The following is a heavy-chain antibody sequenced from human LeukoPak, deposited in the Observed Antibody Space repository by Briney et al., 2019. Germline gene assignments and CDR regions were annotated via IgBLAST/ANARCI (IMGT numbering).Heavy chain of an antibody. D-gene: IGHD2-21*02. CDR2: ISGSGGST. J-gene: IGHJ4*02. Sequence: GGSLRLSCAASGFTFSSYGMSWVRQAPGKGLEWVSAISGSGGSTYYADSVKGRFTISRDNSKNTLYLQMNSLRAEDTAVYYCAKDLLPHCGGDCQTPIVYFDYWGQGTLVTVSS. V-gene: IGHV3-23*01. CDR1: GFTFSSYG. CDR3: AKDLLPHCGGDCQTPIVYFDY.